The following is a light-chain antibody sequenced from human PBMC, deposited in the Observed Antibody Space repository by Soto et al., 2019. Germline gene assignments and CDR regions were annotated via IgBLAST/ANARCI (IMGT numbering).Light chain of an antibody. CDR3: GTWDNSLSAV. V-gene: IGLV1-51*01. Sequence: QSVLTQPPSVSAAPGQKVTISCSGSSSNIGSNYVSWYQQLPGTAPKLLIYDNGKRPSGIPDRFSGSQSGTSATLGITGLLTGDEADYYCGTWDNSLSAVFGGGTKLTVL. J-gene: IGLJ2*01. CDR2: DNG. CDR1: SSNIGSNY.